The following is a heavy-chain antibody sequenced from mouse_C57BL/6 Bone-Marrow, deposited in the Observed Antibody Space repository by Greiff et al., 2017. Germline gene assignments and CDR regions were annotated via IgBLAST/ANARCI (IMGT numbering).Heavy chain of an antibody. CDR2: INSDGGSP. V-gene: IGHV5-2*01. CDR1: EYEFPSHD. D-gene: IGHD2-3*01. J-gene: IGHJ2*01. Sequence: EVQLQQSGGGLVQPGESLTLSCESNEYEFPSHDMSWVRKTPEKRLELVAAINSDGGSPYYPDTMEGRVIISRDNTKKTLYLQMSSLRSEDTALYYCARQWWLLRWGQGTTLTVSA. CDR3: ARQWWLLR.